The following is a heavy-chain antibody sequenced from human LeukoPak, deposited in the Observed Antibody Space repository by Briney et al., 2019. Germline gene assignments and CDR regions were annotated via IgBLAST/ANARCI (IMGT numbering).Heavy chain of an antibody. CDR1: GYTFTGYY. CDR3: ARDKRIAARRTDAFAI. Sequence: ASVKVSCKASGYTFTGYYMHWVRQAPGQGLEWMGWINPNSGGTNYAQKFQGRVTMTRDTSISTAYMELSRLRSDDTAVYYCARDKRIAARRTDAFAICGQGTMVTVSS. CDR2: INPNSGGT. D-gene: IGHD6-6*01. V-gene: IGHV1-2*02. J-gene: IGHJ3*02.